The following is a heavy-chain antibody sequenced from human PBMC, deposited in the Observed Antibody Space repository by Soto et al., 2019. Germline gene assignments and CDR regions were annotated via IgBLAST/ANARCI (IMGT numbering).Heavy chain of an antibody. CDR1: GFTFSSYA. CDR2: ISDSGDST. CDR3: AKASDTTMVPYYFYYGMDV. V-gene: IGHV3-23*01. J-gene: IGHJ6*02. D-gene: IGHD5-18*01. Sequence: GGSLRLSCAASGFTFSSYAMSWVRQAPGKGLEWVSGISDSGDSTYYADSVKGRFTISGDNSKNTLYLQMNSLRAEDTAVYYCAKASDTTMVPYYFYYGMDVWGQGTTVTVSS.